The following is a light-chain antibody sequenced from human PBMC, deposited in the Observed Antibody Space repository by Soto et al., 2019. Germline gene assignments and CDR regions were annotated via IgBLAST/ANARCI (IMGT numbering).Light chain of an antibody. V-gene: IGKV3-11*01. Sequence: EIVLTQSPATLSLSPGERATLSCRASQSVSSSLAWYQQKPGQAPRLLIYDASNRATGFPARFSGSGSGTDFTLTISSLEPEDFAIYYCQQRSNWPRTFGQGTKLEIK. J-gene: IGKJ2*01. CDR2: DAS. CDR1: QSVSSS. CDR3: QQRSNWPRT.